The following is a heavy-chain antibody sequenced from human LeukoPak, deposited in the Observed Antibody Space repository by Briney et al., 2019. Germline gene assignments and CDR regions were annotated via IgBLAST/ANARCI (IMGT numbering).Heavy chain of an antibody. J-gene: IGHJ4*02. CDR2: ISGNGVST. CDR1: GFTFSNYG. Sequence: PGGSLRLSCAASGFTFSNYGMSWVRQAPGKGLEWVSGISGNGVSTGYADSVKGRFTTSRDNSKNTLHLQMNSLRAEDSAIYYCAKAGGNYVFDYWGRGTLVTVSS. CDR3: AKAGGNYVFDY. V-gene: IGHV3-23*01. D-gene: IGHD1-7*01.